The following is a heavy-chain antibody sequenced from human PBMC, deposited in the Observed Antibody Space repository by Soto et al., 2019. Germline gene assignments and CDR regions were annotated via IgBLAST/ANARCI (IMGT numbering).Heavy chain of an antibody. Sequence: QVQLVQSGAEVKKPGASVKVSCKASGYTFTSYGISWVQQAPGQGLEWMGWISAYNGNTNYAQKLQGRVTMTTDTSTSTAYMELRSLRSDDTAVYYCARAVRISSLVPAAIPLGYWGQGTLVTVSS. CDR2: ISAYNGNT. D-gene: IGHD2-2*01. CDR1: GYTFTSYG. J-gene: IGHJ4*02. V-gene: IGHV1-18*04. CDR3: ARAVRISSLVPAAIPLGY.